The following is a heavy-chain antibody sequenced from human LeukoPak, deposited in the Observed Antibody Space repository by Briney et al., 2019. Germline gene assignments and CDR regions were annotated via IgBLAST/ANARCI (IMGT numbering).Heavy chain of an antibody. D-gene: IGHD6-13*01. CDR3: ARGRITAAGYYYYYGMDV. CDR2: IYHSGST. Sequence: SETLSLTCAVSGAPISSNNWWWSWVRQPPGKGLEWSGEIYHSGSTNYNPSLKSRVTMSVDKSKNQYSLKLSSVTAADTAVYYCARGRITAAGYYYYYGMDVWGQGTTVTVSS. V-gene: IGHV4-4*02. CDR1: GAPISSNNW. J-gene: IGHJ6*02.